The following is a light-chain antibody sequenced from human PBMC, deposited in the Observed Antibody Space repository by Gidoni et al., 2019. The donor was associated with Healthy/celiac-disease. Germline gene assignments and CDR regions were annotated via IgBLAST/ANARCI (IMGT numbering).Light chain of an antibody. CDR2: STS. Sequence: QTVVTQEPSLTVSPGGTVTLTCASSTGAVTSGYYPNWFQQKPGQAPRALIYSTSNEHSWTPARFSGSLLGGKAALTLSGVQPEDEAEYYCLLYYGGAQIFGTGTKVTV. J-gene: IGLJ1*01. V-gene: IGLV7-43*01. CDR1: TGAVTSGYY. CDR3: LLYYGGAQI.